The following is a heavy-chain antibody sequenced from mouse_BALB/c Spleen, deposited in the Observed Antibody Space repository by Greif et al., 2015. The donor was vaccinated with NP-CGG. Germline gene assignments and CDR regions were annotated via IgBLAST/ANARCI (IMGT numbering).Heavy chain of an antibody. V-gene: IGHV1S81*02. CDR1: GYTFTSYW. CDR2: INPSNGRT. Sequence: QVQLQQSGAELVKPGASVKLPCKASGYTFTSYWMHWVKQRPGQGLEWIGEINPSNGRTNYNEKFESKATLTVDKSSSTAYMQLSSLTSEDSAVYYCAIYDGYYYYAMDYWGQGTSVTVSS. J-gene: IGHJ4*01. CDR3: AIYDGYYYYAMDY. D-gene: IGHD2-3*01.